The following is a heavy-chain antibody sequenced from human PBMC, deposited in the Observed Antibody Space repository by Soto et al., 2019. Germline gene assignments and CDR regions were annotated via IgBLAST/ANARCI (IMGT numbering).Heavy chain of an antibody. CDR3: ARDTYIGLMVYATDDAFDI. CDR2: ISAYNGNT. CDR1: GYTFTSYG. Sequence: ASVKVSCKASGYTFTSYGISWVRQAPGQGLEWMGWISAYNGNTNYAQKLQGRVTMTTDTSTSTAYMELRSLRSDDTAVYYCARDTYIGLMVYATDDAFDIWGQGTMVTVSS. D-gene: IGHD2-8*01. V-gene: IGHV1-18*01. J-gene: IGHJ3*02.